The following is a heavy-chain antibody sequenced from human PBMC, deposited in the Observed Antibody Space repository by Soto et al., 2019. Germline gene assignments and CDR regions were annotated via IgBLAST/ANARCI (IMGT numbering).Heavy chain of an antibody. J-gene: IGHJ4*02. D-gene: IGHD3-22*01. Sequence: SVKVSCKASGDTFSTYSISWVRQAPGQGLEWLGGIIPILGTPSYAQRFQGRVTITADKSTSTAYMELSSLRSEDTAVYYCARERSRYDRSGYYRPDYWGQGTLVTVSS. V-gene: IGHV1-69*08. CDR3: ARERSRYDRSGYYRPDY. CDR2: IIPILGTP. CDR1: GDTFSTYS.